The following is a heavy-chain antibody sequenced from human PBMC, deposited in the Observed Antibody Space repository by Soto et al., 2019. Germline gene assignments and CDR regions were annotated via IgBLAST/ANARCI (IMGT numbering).Heavy chain of an antibody. J-gene: IGHJ6*02. CDR2: ISYDGSNK. CDR1: GFTFSSYA. Sequence: QVQLVESGGGVVQPGRSLRLSCAASGFTFSSYAMHWVRQAPGKGLEWVAVISYDGSNKYYADSVKGRFTISRDNSKNTLYLQMNGLRAEDTAVYYCARAMGGLYYYYYGMDVWGQGTTVTVSS. V-gene: IGHV3-30-3*01. CDR3: ARAMGGLYYYYYGMDV. D-gene: IGHD1-26*01.